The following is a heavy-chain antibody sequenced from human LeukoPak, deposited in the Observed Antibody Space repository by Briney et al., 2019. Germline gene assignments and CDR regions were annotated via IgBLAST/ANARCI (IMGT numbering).Heavy chain of an antibody. V-gene: IGHV3-23*01. CDR1: GFTFSSYA. CDR2: ISGSGGST. J-gene: IGHJ4*02. Sequence: GGSLRLSCAASGFTFSSYAMSWVRQAPGKGLEWVSAISGSGGSTYYADSVKGRFIISRDNSKNTLYLQMNSLRAEDTAVYYCAKDEYKFGGWYFGTFWGQGTLVTVSS. CDR3: AKDEYKFGGWYFGTF. D-gene: IGHD6-19*01.